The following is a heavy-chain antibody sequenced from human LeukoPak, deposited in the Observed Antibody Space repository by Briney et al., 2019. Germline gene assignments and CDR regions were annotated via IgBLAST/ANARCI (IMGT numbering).Heavy chain of an antibody. D-gene: IGHD5-18*01. CDR2: IKQDGGER. V-gene: IGHV3-7*03. CDR1: GFTFSGFS. J-gene: IGHJ4*02. Sequence: GGSLRLSCAASGFTFSGFSMSWVRQSPTKGLEWVANIKQDGGERYYVDSVKGRFTISRDNSKNTLYLQMNSLRAEDTAVYYCAKEDSDSLWPPEHLTHPKDYWGQGTLVTVSS. CDR3: AKEDSDSLWPPEHLTHPKDY.